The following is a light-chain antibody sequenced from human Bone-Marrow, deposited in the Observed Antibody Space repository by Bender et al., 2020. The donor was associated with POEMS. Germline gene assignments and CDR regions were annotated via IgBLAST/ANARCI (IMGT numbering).Light chain of an antibody. J-gene: IGLJ3*02. V-gene: IGLV2-14*01. CDR3: QSYDNSLGGWV. CDR1: SSDIGTYNY. Sequence: QSALTQPASVSGSPGQSITISCTGTSSDIGTYNYVSWYQQHPGKAPKLMIYDVSDRPSGVSTRFSGSKSDNTASLTISGLQADDEADYYCQSYDNSLGGWVFGGGTKLTVL. CDR2: DVS.